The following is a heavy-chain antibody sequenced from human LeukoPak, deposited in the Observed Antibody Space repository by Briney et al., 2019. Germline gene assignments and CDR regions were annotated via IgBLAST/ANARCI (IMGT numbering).Heavy chain of an antibody. CDR1: GFTLSDSV. V-gene: IGHV3-73*01. D-gene: IGHD1-26*01. CDR2: IRSKAKSYAT. J-gene: IGHJ4*02. CDR3: TNTYGGSSVDY. Sequence: AGGSLRLSCAASGFTLSDSVIHWVRQTAGKGLEWVGRIRSKAKSYATTYGESMKGRFTISRDDSKNTAYLQMNSLKTDDTAVYYCTNTYGGSSVDYWGQGTLVIVSS.